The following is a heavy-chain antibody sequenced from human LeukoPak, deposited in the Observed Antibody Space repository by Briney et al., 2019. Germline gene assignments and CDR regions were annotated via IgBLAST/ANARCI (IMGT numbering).Heavy chain of an antibody. CDR1: GYTFTSYG. Sequence: ASVKVSCKASGYTFTSYGISWVRQAPGQGLEWMGWISAYNGNTNYAQKLQGRVTMTTDTSTSTAYMELRSLRSDDTAVYYCARDRGITMPDYLDYWGQGTLVTVSS. D-gene: IGHD3-10*01. CDR3: ARDRGITMPDYLDY. J-gene: IGHJ4*02. V-gene: IGHV1-18*01. CDR2: ISAYNGNT.